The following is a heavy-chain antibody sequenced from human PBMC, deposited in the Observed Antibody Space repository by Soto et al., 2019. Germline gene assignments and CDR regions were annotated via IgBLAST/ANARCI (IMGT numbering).Heavy chain of an antibody. J-gene: IGHJ5*02. Sequence: GGSLRLSCAASGFTLSVYWMSWVRQAPGKGLEWVANINQDGTEKYYVDSVKGRFTISRDNAKNSLYLQMNSLRAEDTAVYYCARDIFVASRRGWFDPWGQGTLVTVSS. V-gene: IGHV3-7*05. CDR1: GFTLSVYW. CDR3: ARDIFVASRRGWFDP. CDR2: INQDGTEK. D-gene: IGHD3-3*01.